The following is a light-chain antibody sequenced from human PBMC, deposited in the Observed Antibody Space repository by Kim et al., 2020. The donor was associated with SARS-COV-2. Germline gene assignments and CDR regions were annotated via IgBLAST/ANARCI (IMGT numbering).Light chain of an antibody. V-gene: IGKV3-11*01. Sequence: APGERTTLTCRASQSVSSYLAWYQQKPGKAPRLLIYDASNRATGIPARFSGSGSETDFTLTISSLEPEDFAVYYCQQRSNWPPWTFGQGTKLDIK. CDR1: QSVSSY. J-gene: IGKJ1*01. CDR2: DAS. CDR3: QQRSNWPPWT.